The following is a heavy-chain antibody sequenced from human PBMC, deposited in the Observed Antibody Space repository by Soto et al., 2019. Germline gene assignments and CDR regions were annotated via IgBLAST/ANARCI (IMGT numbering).Heavy chain of an antibody. D-gene: IGHD6-13*01. J-gene: IGHJ6*02. V-gene: IGHV4-59*02. CDR3: ARAPVAAADSYGMDV. CDR2: IYYSGST. Sequence: PSETLSLTCTVSVGSVSSYYWSWIRQPPGKGLEWIGYIYYSGSTNYNPSLKSRVTISVDTSKNQFSLKLSSVTAADTAVYYCARAPVAAADSYGMDVWGQGTTVTVSS. CDR1: VGSVSSYY.